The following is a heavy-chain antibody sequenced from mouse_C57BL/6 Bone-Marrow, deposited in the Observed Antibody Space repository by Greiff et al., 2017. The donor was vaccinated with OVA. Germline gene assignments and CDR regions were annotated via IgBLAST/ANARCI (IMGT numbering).Heavy chain of an antibody. CDR1: GFSLTSYG. J-gene: IGHJ3*01. Sequence: VQRVESGPGLVQPSQSLSITCTVSGFSLTSYGVHWVRQSPGKGLEWLGVIWSGGSTDYNAAFISRLSISKDNSKSQVFFKINSLQADDTAIDYSARWGVTTGGSFAYWGQGTLVTVSA. CDR2: IWSGGST. D-gene: IGHD2-2*01. CDR3: ARWGVTTGGSFAY. V-gene: IGHV2-2*01.